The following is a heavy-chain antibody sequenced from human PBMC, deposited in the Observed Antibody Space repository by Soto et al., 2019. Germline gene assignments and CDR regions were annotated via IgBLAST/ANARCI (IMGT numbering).Heavy chain of an antibody. V-gene: IGHV3-30*18. CDR3: AKGPRGQLAPYYFDY. CDR2: ISYDGSNK. D-gene: IGHD6-6*01. J-gene: IGHJ4*02. CDR1: GFTFSSYG. Sequence: QVQLVESGGGVVQPGRSLRLSCAASGFTFSSYGMHRVRQAPGKGLEWVAVISYDGSNKYYADSVKGRFTISRDNSKNTLYLQMNSLRAEDTAVYYCAKGPRGQLAPYYFDYWGQGTLVTVSS.